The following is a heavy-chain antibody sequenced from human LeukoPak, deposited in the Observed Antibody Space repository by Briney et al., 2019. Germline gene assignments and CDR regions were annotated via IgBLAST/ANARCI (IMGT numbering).Heavy chain of an antibody. D-gene: IGHD2-2*02. V-gene: IGHV4-59*01. J-gene: IGHJ3*02. Sequence: SETLSLTCTVSGGSISSYYWSWIRQPPGKGLEWIGYIYYSGSTNYNPSLKSRVTISVDTSKNQFSLKLSSVTAADTAVYYCAVTRYCSSTSCYTEDAFDIWGQGTMVTVSS. CDR2: IYYSGST. CDR1: GGSISSYY. CDR3: AVTRYCSSTSCYTEDAFDI.